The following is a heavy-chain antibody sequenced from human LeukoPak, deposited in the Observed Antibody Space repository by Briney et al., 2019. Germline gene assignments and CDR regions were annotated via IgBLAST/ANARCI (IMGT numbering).Heavy chain of an antibody. J-gene: IGHJ6*03. Sequence: SETLSLTCTVSGGSISSYYWSWIRQPPGKGLEWIGYIYYSGSTNYNPSLKSRVTISVDTSKNQFSLKLSSVTAADTAVYYCARHPQLGSRSGSYYVPYYYYYYMDVWGKGTTVTISS. V-gene: IGHV4-59*08. D-gene: IGHD1-26*01. CDR1: GGSISSYY. CDR3: ARHPQLGSRSGSYYVPYYYYYYMDV. CDR2: IYYSGST.